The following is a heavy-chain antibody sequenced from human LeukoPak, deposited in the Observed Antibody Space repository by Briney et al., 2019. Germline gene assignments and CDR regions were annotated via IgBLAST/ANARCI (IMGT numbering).Heavy chain of an antibody. Sequence: ETLSLTCTVSGASISRSDYFWGWIRQPPGKGLEWIGSIYYSGSTYYSPSLKGRVTISVDTSKNQFSLKLSSVTAADTAVYYCARDSRGMDVWGQGTTVTVSS. CDR1: GASISRSDYF. CDR2: IYYSGST. V-gene: IGHV4-39*07. CDR3: ARDSRGMDV. J-gene: IGHJ6*02.